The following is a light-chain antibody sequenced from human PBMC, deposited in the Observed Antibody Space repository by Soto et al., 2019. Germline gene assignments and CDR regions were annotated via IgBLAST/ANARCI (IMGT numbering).Light chain of an antibody. CDR3: QQFSSYPLT. CDR1: QSVSNNY. Sequence: EVVLTQSPATLSVSPGGRATLSCRASQSVSNNYLAWYQQKPGQAPRLLIYGASNRATGIPDRFSGSGSGTDFTLTISRLEPEDFAVYYCQQFSSYPLTFGGGTK. CDR2: GAS. J-gene: IGKJ4*01. V-gene: IGKV3-20*01.